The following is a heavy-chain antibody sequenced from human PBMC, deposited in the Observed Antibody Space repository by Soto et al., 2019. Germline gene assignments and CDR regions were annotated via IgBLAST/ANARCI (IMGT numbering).Heavy chain of an antibody. CDR1: GGSISSSSYY. D-gene: IGHD4-17*01. CDR3: SSDRRTTVQANTSFDP. V-gene: IGHV4-39*01. J-gene: IGHJ5*02. CDR2: IYYSGST. Sequence: PSETLSLTCTVSGGSISSSSYYWGWIRQPPGKGLEWIGSIYYSGSTYYNPSLKSRVTISVDTSKNQFSLKLSSVTAADTAVYYCSSDRRTTVQANTSFDPWGQGTLVTV.